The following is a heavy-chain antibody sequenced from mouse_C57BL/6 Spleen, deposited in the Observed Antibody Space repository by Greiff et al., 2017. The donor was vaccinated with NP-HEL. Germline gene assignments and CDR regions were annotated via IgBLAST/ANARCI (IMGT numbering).Heavy chain of an antibody. J-gene: IGHJ4*01. CDR1: GFSLTSYG. CDR2: IWSDGST. CDR3: ARHRDYGSRGAMDY. V-gene: IGHV2-6-1*01. Sequence: VMLVESGPGLVAPSQSLSITCTVSGFSLTSYGVHWVRQPPGKGLEWLVVIWSDGSTTYNSALKSRLSISKDNSKSQVFLKMNSLQTDDTAMYYCARHRDYGSRGAMDYWGQGTSVTVSS. D-gene: IGHD1-1*01.